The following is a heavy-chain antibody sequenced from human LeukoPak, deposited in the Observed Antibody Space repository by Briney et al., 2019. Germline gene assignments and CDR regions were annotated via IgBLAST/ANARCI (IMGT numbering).Heavy chain of an antibody. CDR1: GFTFSSYW. D-gene: IGHD4-23*01. CDR3: ARDPGSTVVSPDN. V-gene: IGHV3-74*01. J-gene: IGHJ4*02. Sequence: GTSLRLSCAASGFTFSSYWMHWVRQGPGKGLVWVSRINRDGSSTTYADSVKGRFTISRDNAKYTLYLQMNSLRAEDTAVYYCARDPGSTVVSPDNWGQGTLVTVSS. CDR2: INRDGSST.